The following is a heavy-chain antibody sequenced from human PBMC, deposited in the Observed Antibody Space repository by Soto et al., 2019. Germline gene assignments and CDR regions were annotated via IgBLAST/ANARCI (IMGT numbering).Heavy chain of an antibody. Sequence: VQLVESGGGLAHLGPSLRLSCVGSGFFPDCYAVHRVRQAPGQGLEWVSGITWANGETGYADTVKGRFTLSRDKAKNLLFLQMDSLRPDGTAVYYCARGVRQWAPDSWGPGTLVTVSS. D-gene: IGHD2-8*01. V-gene: IGHV3-9*02. CDR3: ARGVRQWAPDS. CDR2: ITWANGET. CDR1: GFFPDCYA. J-gene: IGHJ4*02.